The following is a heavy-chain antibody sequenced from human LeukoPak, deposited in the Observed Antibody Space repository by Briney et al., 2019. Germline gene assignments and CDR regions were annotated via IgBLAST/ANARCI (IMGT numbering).Heavy chain of an antibody. J-gene: IGHJ4*02. Sequence: SVKVSCKASGGTFSSYAISWVRQAPGQGLEWMGGIIPIFGTANCAQKFQGRVTITTDESTSTAYMELSSLRSEDTAVYYCARSRLTYYYDSSRYPPFDYWGQGTLVTVSS. V-gene: IGHV1-69*05. CDR1: GGTFSSYA. CDR3: ARSRLTYYYDSSRYPPFDY. D-gene: IGHD3-22*01. CDR2: IIPIFGTA.